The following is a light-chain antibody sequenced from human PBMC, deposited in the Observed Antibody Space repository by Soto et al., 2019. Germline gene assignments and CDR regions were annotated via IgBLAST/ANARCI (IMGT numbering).Light chain of an antibody. CDR2: GAS. V-gene: IGKV3D-20*02. CDR1: QSVSSSF. Sequence: EIVLTQPPGTLSLSPGERATLSCRASQSVSSSFLAWYQQKPGQAPRLLIYGASTRATGIPARFSGSGSGTEFTLTISSLQSEDFAVYYCQQRSNWPPITFGQGTRLEI. CDR3: QQRSNWPPIT. J-gene: IGKJ5*01.